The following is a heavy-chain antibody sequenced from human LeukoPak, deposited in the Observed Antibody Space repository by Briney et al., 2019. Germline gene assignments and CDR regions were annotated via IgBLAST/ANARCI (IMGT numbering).Heavy chain of an antibody. CDR3: ARAERIMITFGGVIVGAFDI. J-gene: IGHJ3*02. CDR2: INPNSGGT. Sequence: ASVKVSCKASGYTFTGYYMHWVRQAPGQGLEWMGWINPNSGGTNYAQKFQGRVTMTRDTSISTAYMELSRLRSDDTAVYYCARAERIMITFGGVIVGAFDIWGQGTMVTVSS. V-gene: IGHV1-2*02. CDR1: GYTFTGYY. D-gene: IGHD3-16*02.